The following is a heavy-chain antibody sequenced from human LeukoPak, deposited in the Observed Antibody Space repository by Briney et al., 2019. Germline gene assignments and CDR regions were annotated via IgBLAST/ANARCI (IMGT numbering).Heavy chain of an antibody. V-gene: IGHV4-59*01. J-gene: IGHJ3*02. D-gene: IGHD2-2*01. CDR3: ARAGDIVVVPAADAFDI. CDR1: GASTTNYY. CDR2: MHSSGST. Sequence: SETLSLTCTVSGASTTNYYWSWVRQFPGKELEWIVYMHSSGSTNYNPSLKSRVTISVDTSKNQFSLKLSSVTAADTAVYYCARAGDIVVVPAADAFDIWGQGTMVTVSS.